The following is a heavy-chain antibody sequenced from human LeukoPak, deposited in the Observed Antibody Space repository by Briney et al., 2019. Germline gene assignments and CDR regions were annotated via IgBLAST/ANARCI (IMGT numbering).Heavy chain of an antibody. CDR3: AKVRSGSANWALRIFDN. D-gene: IGHD1-1*01. Sequence: GGSLRLSCAASGFTFNYYALGWVRQAPGKGLEWVSTITGSGGDTYYAASVKGRFTISRDNSKNSLFLQMNGLRAEDTAVYYCAKVRSGSANWALRIFDNWGQGTLVTVSS. J-gene: IGHJ4*02. V-gene: IGHV3-23*01. CDR1: GFTFNYYA. CDR2: ITGSGGDT.